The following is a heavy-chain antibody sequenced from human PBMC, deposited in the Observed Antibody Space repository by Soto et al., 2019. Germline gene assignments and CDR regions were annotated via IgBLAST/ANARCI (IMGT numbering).Heavy chain of an antibody. Sequence: EVQMLESGGGLVQPGGSLRLSCAASGFTFGSYAMSWVRQIPGKGLEWVAAISGSDPGTYHAGSVRGRFTISRDNSKNTLYLQMNSLRVEDTALYYCARADVVSCRSTPCSPFHNWGRGTLVTVSS. D-gene: IGHD2-2*01. V-gene: IGHV3-23*01. J-gene: IGHJ4*01. CDR2: ISGSDPGT. CDR1: GFTFGSYA. CDR3: ARADVVSCRSTPCSPFHN.